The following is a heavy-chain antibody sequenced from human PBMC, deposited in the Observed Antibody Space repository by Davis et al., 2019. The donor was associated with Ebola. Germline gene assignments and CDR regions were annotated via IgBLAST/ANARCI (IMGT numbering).Heavy chain of an antibody. CDR2: INPNSGGT. Sequence: ASVKVSCKASGYTFTGYYMHWVRQAPGQGLEWMGWINPNSGGTNYAQKFQGWVTITRDTSISTAYMELSRLRSDDTAVYYCARGGQITYYYYMDVWGKGTTVTVSS. J-gene: IGHJ6*03. CDR1: GYTFTGYY. V-gene: IGHV1-2*04. D-gene: IGHD1-14*01. CDR3: ARGGQITYYYYMDV.